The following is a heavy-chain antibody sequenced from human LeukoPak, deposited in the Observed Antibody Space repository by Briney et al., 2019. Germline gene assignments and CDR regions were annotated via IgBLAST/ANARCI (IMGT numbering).Heavy chain of an antibody. J-gene: IGHJ6*03. Sequence: GGTLRLSCAASGFTFSSYGMSWVRQAPGKGLEWVSAISGSGGSTYYADSVKGRFTISRDNSKDTLYLQMNSLRAEDTAVYYCARGGHSSGWYVEEGYYYYMDVWGKGTTVTVSS. CDR3: ARGGHSSGWYVEEGYYYYMDV. V-gene: IGHV3-23*01. D-gene: IGHD6-19*01. CDR2: ISGSGGST. CDR1: GFTFSSYG.